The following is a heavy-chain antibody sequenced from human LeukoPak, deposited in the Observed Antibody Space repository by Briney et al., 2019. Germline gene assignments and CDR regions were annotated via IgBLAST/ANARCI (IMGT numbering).Heavy chain of an antibody. D-gene: IGHD1-1*01. CDR3: AASSQLGSYNWFDP. V-gene: IGHV4-34*01. CDR2: IDQSRST. Sequence: SETLSLTCAVYGASFSDHYWTWIRQPPGKGLEWIGEIDQSRSTKCNPSLKGRVTISLDTSKNQFSLDLTSVTAADTAVYCCAASSQLGSYNWFDPWGQGTPVTVSS. CDR1: GASFSDHY. J-gene: IGHJ5*02.